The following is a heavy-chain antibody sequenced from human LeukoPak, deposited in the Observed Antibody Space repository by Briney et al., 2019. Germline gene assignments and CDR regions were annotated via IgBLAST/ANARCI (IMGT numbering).Heavy chain of an antibody. Sequence: SVKASCKASGGTFSSYAISWVRQAPGQGLEWMGGIIPIFGTANYAQKFQGRVTITADESTSTAYMELSSLRSEDTAVYYCARDGGAAAGTGYWGQGTLVTVSS. V-gene: IGHV1-69*13. CDR1: GGTFSSYA. CDR2: IIPIFGTA. CDR3: ARDGGAAAGTGY. J-gene: IGHJ4*02. D-gene: IGHD6-13*01.